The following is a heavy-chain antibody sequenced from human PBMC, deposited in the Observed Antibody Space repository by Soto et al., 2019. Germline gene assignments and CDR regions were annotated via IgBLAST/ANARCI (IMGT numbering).Heavy chain of an antibody. CDR2: ISAYNGNT. D-gene: IGHD2-15*01. CDR3: ARTVVVVAVNNNFDY. V-gene: IGHV1-18*01. Sequence: ASVKVSCKASGYTFTSYGISWVRQAPGQGLEWMGWISAYNGNTNYAQKLQGRVTMTTDTSTSTAYMELRSLRSDDTAVYYCARTVVVVAVNNNFDYWGQGTLVTVSS. J-gene: IGHJ4*02. CDR1: GYTFTSYG.